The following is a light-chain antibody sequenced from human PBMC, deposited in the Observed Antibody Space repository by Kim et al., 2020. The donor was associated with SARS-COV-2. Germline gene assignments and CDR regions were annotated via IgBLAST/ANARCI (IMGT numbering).Light chain of an antibody. Sequence: LSPGERATLSCRASQSVSSSYLAWYQQKPGQAPRLLIYGASSRATGIPDRFSGSGSGTDFTLSISRLEPEDFAVYYCQQYGSSPYSFGQGTKLEI. J-gene: IGKJ2*03. CDR2: GAS. V-gene: IGKV3-20*01. CDR1: QSVSSSY. CDR3: QQYGSSPYS.